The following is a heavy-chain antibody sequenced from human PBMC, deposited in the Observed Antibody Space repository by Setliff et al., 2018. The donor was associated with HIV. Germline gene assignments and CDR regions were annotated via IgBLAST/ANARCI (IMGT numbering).Heavy chain of an antibody. CDR3: AACGASAYYYYYMDV. CDR1: GGTFSSYA. V-gene: IGHV1-69*13. J-gene: IGHJ6*03. D-gene: IGHD4-17*01. CDR2: IIPIFNTA. Sequence: SVKVSCKASGGTFSSYAISWVRQAPGQGLEWMGGIIPIFNTANYAQKFQGRVTITADESTSTAYMELSSLRSEDTAVYYCAACGASAYYYYYMDVWGKGTTVTVSS.